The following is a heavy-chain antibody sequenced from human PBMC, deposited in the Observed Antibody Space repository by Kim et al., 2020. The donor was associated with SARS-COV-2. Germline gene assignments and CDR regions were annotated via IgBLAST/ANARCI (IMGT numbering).Heavy chain of an antibody. V-gene: IGHV4-31*03. CDR1: GGSISSGGYY. CDR3: ARVSIVVVPAAIYAFDI. Sequence: SETLSLTCTVSGGSISSGGYYWSWIRQHPGKGLEWIGYIYYSGSTYYNPSLKSRVTISVDTSKNQFSLKLSSVTAADTAVYYCARVSIVVVPAAIYAFDIWGQGTMVTVSS. J-gene: IGHJ3*02. CDR2: IYYSGST. D-gene: IGHD2-2*02.